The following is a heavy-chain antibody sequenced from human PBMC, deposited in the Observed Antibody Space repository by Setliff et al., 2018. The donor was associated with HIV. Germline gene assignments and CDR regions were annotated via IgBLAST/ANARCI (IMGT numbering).Heavy chain of an antibody. V-gene: IGHV2-5*02. J-gene: IGHJ3*02. CDR1: GFSLSTSGVG. D-gene: IGHD3-10*01. Sequence: SGPYAGEPTQTLTLTCTFSGFSLSTSGVGVGWIRQPPGKALEWLALIYWDDDKRYSPSLKSRLTITKDTSKNQVVLTMTNMDPVDTATYYCAHRDYGSVLDAFDIWGQGTMVTVSS. CDR2: IYWDDDK. CDR3: AHRDYGSVLDAFDI.